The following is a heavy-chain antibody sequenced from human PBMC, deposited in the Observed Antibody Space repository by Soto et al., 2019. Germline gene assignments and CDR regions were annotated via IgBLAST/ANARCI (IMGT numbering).Heavy chain of an antibody. CDR2: INQDGREK. CDR1: GFTFSSYW. Sequence: EVQLVESGGGLVQPGGSLRLSCAASGFTFSSYWMSWVRQAPGKGLEWVANINQDGREKYFVDPVKGRFTISRDNAKNSLYLQMNSLRAEDTAVYYCARLRWLDYWGQGTLVTVSS. V-gene: IGHV3-7*04. J-gene: IGHJ4*02. D-gene: IGHD4-17*01. CDR3: ARLRWLDY.